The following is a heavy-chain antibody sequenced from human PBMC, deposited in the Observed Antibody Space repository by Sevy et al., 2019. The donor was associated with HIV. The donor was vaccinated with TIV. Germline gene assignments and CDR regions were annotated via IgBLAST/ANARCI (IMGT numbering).Heavy chain of an antibody. J-gene: IGHJ4*02. CDR1: GFTFSSYA. V-gene: IGHV3-23*01. Sequence: GGSLRLSCAASGFTFSSYAMSWVRQAPGKGLEWVSDISGSGGSTYYADSVKGRFTISRDNSKNTLYLQMNSLRAEDTAVYYCAKVGLRGYSYGYPPNFDYWGQGTLVTVSS. CDR2: ISGSGGST. CDR3: AKVGLRGYSYGYPPNFDY. D-gene: IGHD5-18*01.